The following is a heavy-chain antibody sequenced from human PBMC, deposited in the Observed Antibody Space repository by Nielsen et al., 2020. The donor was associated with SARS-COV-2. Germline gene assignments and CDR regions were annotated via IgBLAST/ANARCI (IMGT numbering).Heavy chain of an antibody. CDR2: IYYSGST. V-gene: IGHV4-59*01. CDR3: ARVYYYGSGSRRPYYYGMDV. Sequence: WIRQPLGKGLEWIGYIYYSGSTNYNPSLKSRVTISVDTSKNQFSLKLSSVTAADTAVYYCARVYYYGSGSRRPYYYGMDVWGQGTTVTVSS. J-gene: IGHJ6*02. D-gene: IGHD3-10*01.